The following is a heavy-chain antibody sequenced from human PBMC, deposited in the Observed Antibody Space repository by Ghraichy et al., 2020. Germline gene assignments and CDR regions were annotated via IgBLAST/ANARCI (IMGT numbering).Heavy chain of an antibody. CDR3: ARRYYDFLTGYYEYYFDY. J-gene: IGHJ4*02. Sequence: ASAKVSCKASGYTFTSYGISWVRQAPGQGLEWMGWISAYNGNTNYAQKLQGRVTMTTDTSTSTAYMELRSLRSDDTAVYYCARRYYDFLTGYYEYYFDYWGQGTLVTVSS. CDR1: GYTFTSYG. CDR2: ISAYNGNT. D-gene: IGHD3-9*01. V-gene: IGHV1-18*01.